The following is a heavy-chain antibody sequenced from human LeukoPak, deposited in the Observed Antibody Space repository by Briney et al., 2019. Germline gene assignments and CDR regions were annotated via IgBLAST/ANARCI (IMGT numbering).Heavy chain of an antibody. V-gene: IGHV4-59*01. CDR3: ARGRIPAGGLDWFDP. Sequence: SETLSLTCTVSGGSISSYYWSWIRQPPGKGLEWIGYIYYSGNTNYNPSLKSRVTISVDTSKNQFSLKLTSVTTADTAVYYCARGRIPAGGLDWFDPWGRGTLVTVSS. J-gene: IGHJ5*02. CDR1: GGSISSYY. D-gene: IGHD6-13*01. CDR2: IYYSGNT.